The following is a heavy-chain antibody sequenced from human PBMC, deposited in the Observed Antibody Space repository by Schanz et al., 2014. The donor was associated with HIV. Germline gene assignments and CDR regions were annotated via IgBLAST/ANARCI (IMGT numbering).Heavy chain of an antibody. CDR3: VGHGSSSS. D-gene: IGHD6-6*01. CDR1: GFRFSTYG. J-gene: IGHJ5*02. V-gene: IGHV3-30*03. CDR2: ISYDGNKK. Sequence: QVQLVESGGGVVQPGRSLRLSCAAYGFRFSTYGMHWVRQAPGKGLEWVAVISYDGNKKYYADSVKGRFTISRDNSKNMLFLQMNRLRAEDTAVYYCVGHGSSSSWGLGTLVTVSS.